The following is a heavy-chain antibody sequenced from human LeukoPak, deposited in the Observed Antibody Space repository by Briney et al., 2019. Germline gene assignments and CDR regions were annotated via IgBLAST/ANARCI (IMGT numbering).Heavy chain of an antibody. CDR3: ARQYGLMRAYRHFDY. CDR1: GGSISSYY. CDR2: VYFNGDT. V-gene: IGHV4-59*08. J-gene: IGHJ4*02. Sequence: SETLPLTCTVSGGSISSYYWTWVRQSPGKGLQWIGNVYFNGDTNYNPSLNSRVTISVDTSKNQFSLKLNSVTAADTAVYYCARQYGLMRAYRHFDYWGQGILVSVSA. D-gene: IGHD3-16*01.